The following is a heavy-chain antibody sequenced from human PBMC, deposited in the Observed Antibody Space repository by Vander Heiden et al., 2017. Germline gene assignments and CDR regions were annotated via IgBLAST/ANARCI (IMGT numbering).Heavy chain of an antibody. CDR1: GYGFTCYW. CDR2: VYPSYSDT. Sequence: EVQLVQSGAEVKKPGESLKIYCMGCGYGFTCYWIGWVRQMPGKGREWMVFVYPSYSDTPYSPSVLGQFTIPDDQSISTAYLQCSRLKASDTPMHYCWAHWTCWGLLYYYDY. D-gene: IGHD2-21*02. CDR3: WAHWTCWGLLYYYDY. V-gene: IGHV5-51*01. J-gene: IGHJ4*01.